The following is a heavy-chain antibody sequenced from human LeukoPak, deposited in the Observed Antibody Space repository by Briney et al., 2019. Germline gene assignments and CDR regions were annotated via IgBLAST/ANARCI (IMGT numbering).Heavy chain of an antibody. D-gene: IGHD1-26*01. CDR2: IYPGDSDT. J-gene: IGHJ4*02. V-gene: IGHV5-51*01. Sequence: GESLKISCKGSGYSFTNDWIGWVRQMPGKGLEWMGIIYPGDSDTRYSPSFQGQVTISADKPITTAYLQWSSLKASDTAMYYCARRYSGAYYHFDYWGQGTLVTVSS. CDR3: ARRYSGAYYHFDY. CDR1: GYSFTNDW.